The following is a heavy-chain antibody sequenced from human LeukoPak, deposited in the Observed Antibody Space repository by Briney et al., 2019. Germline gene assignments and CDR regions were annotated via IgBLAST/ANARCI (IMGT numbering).Heavy chain of an antibody. CDR1: GDPFSSHG. CDR3: ARDYNFDSSPYDDALDT. Sequence: SVKVSCKTSGDPFSSHGISWVRQAPGQGLEWMGGIIPVFHTAKYAQNFQDRLTITTDESTDTVYMELSSLRSEDTAVYYCARDYNFDSSPYDDALDTWGQGTMVTVSS. CDR2: IIPVFHTA. V-gene: IGHV1-69*05. D-gene: IGHD3-22*01. J-gene: IGHJ3*02.